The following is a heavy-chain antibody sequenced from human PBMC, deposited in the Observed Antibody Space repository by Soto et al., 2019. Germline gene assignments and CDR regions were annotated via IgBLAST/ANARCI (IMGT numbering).Heavy chain of an antibody. V-gene: IGHV6-1*01. CDR1: GDSVSTNSAA. D-gene: IGHD3-10*01. CDR2: TYYRSKWYN. Sequence: SQTLSLTCXVSGDSVSTNSAAWNWIRQSPSRGLEWLGRTYYRSKWYNDYAVSVKSRININADTSKNQISLQLNSVTPEDTAVYYCARAGPDYYYYGLDVWGQGTTVTVSS. CDR3: ARAGPDYYYYGLDV. J-gene: IGHJ6*02.